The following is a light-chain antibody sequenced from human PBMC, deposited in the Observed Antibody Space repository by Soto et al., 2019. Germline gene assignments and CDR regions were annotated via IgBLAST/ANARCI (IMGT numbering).Light chain of an antibody. V-gene: IGLV8-61*01. Sequence: QAVVTQEPSFSVSPGRTVTLTCGLSSGSVSTSNYPSWYQQTPGQAPRTLIYNTNTRSSGVPDRFSGSIVGNKAALTITGDEEDDEGDYYSLLDIGRGREVFGGGTKVTVL. J-gene: IGLJ2*01. CDR1: SGSVSTSNY. CDR2: NTN. CDR3: LLDIGRGREV.